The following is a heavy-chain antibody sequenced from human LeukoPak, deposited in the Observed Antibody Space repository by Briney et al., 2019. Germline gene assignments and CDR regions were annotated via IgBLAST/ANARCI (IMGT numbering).Heavy chain of an antibody. Sequence: PGGSLRLSCAASGFTFSTFEMNWVRQAPGKGLEWLSYIDASGTTIYYADSVKGRFTMSRDNAKNSLYLQMNTLRADDTAVYYCATGRGSVYYESDYWGPGTLVTVSS. CDR3: ATGRGSVYYESDY. D-gene: IGHD1-26*01. V-gene: IGHV3-48*03. CDR1: GFTFSTFE. J-gene: IGHJ4*02. CDR2: IDASGTTI.